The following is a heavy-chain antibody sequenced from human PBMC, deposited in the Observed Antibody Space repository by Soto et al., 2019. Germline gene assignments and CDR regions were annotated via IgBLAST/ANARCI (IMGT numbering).Heavy chain of an antibody. V-gene: IGHV3-30*18. CDR2: ISYDGSNK. CDR1: GFTFSSYG. CDR3: AKPLYSSSVHDAFDI. Sequence: GGSLRLSCAASGFTFSSYGMHWVRQAPGKGLEWVAVISYDGSNKYYADSVKGRFTISRDNSKNTLHLQMNSLRAEDTAVYYCAKPLYSSSVHDAFDIWGQGAMVTVSS. J-gene: IGHJ3*02. D-gene: IGHD6-6*01.